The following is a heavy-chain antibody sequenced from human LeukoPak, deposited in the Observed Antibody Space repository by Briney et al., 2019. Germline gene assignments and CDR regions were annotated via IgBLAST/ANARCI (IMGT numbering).Heavy chain of an antibody. J-gene: IGHJ4*02. CDR2: IYPDDSDT. CDR1: GYSFATYW. CDR3: ARLDRYGYALDY. Sequence: GESLKISCQGSGYSFATYWIGWVRQMPGKGLGWMGIIYPDDSDTRSSPSFRGQATISADRSISTAYLQWSSLKASDTAVYYCARLDRYGYALDYWGQGTLVTVSS. D-gene: IGHD5-12*01. V-gene: IGHV5-51*01.